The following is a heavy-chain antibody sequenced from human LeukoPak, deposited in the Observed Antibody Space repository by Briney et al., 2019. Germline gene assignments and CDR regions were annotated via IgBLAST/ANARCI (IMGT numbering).Heavy chain of an antibody. D-gene: IGHD6-13*01. CDR3: AKDYIRAWVGPSWYGR. J-gene: IGHJ4*02. V-gene: IGHV3-53*01. CDR1: GFTVSSNY. Sequence: GGSLRLSCAASGFTVSSNYMSWVRQAPGKGLEWVSVIYSGGSTYYADSVKGRFTISRDNSKNTLYLQMNSLRAEDTAVYYCAKDYIRAWVGPSWYGRRGQGTLVTVSS. CDR2: IYSGGST.